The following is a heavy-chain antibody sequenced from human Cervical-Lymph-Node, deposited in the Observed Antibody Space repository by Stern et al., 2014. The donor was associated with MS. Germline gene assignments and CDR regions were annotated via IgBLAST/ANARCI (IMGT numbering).Heavy chain of an antibody. CDR3: AHNRLWLYFDY. J-gene: IGHJ4*02. CDR2: IYWDDDK. V-gene: IGHV2-5*02. Sequence: QITLKESGPTLVKPTQTLTLTCTFSGFSLSTRGVGVGWIRQPPGKALEWLALIYWDDDKRYSPSLRNRLTITRDTSRTQVVLTMTNMDPVDTATYYRAHNRLWLYFDYWGQGTLVTVSS. CDR1: GFSLSTRGVG. D-gene: IGHD4/OR15-4a*01.